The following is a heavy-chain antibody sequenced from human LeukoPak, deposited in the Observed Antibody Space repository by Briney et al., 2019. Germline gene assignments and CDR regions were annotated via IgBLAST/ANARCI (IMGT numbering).Heavy chain of an antibody. Sequence: GESLKISCKGSGYSFTRYWIGWVRQMPGKGLEWMGIIYPGDSDTRYSPSFQGQVTISADKSISTAYLQWSSLKASDTAMYYCARAETLGYCSGGSCYEAWFDPWGQGTLVTVSS. CDR3: ARAETLGYCSGGSCYEAWFDP. V-gene: IGHV5-51*01. D-gene: IGHD2-15*01. CDR1: GYSFTRYW. J-gene: IGHJ5*02. CDR2: IYPGDSDT.